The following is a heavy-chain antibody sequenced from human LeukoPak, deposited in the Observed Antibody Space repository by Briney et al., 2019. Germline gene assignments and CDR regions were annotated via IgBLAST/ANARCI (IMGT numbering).Heavy chain of an antibody. J-gene: IGHJ5*02. CDR2: IIPIFGTA. Sequence: ASVKVSCTASGGTFSSYAISWVRQAPGQGLEWMGGIIPIFGTANYAQKFPGRVTITADESASTAYMELSSLSSEDTAVYYCAREEGDGAPSHWFDPWGQGTLVTVSS. V-gene: IGHV1-69*13. CDR1: GGTFSSYA. D-gene: IGHD4-17*01. CDR3: AREEGDGAPSHWFDP.